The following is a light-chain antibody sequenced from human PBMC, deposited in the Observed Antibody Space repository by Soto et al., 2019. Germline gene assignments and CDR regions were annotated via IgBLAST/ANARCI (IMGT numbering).Light chain of an antibody. J-gene: IGKJ1*01. CDR1: QSVATN. Sequence: EAVLTQSPATLSVSPGERATLSCRASQSVATNLAWYQQRPGQAPRLLIYGASKRAIGLPARFSGSGSGTEFPLTITSLQSEDFAVYCCQQYNNWPQTFGQGTKVEIK. CDR2: GAS. CDR3: QQYNNWPQT. V-gene: IGKV3-15*01.